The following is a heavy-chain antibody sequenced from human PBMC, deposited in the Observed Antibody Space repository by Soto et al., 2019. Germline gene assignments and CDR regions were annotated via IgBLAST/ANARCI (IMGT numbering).Heavy chain of an antibody. CDR2: IYYTGTT. CDR3: ARSFYGSGSQYQLYSY. CDR1: RDSISEPYW. V-gene: IGHV4-4*02. J-gene: IGHJ4*02. Sequence: SETLSLTCNVFRDSISEPYWWSWIRQTPGRGLEWIGEIYYTGTTTYNQYFRGRVTISLDESKRQFSLKLSSVTAADTAVYYCARSFYGSGSQYQLYSYWGQGTLVTVS. D-gene: IGHD3-10*01.